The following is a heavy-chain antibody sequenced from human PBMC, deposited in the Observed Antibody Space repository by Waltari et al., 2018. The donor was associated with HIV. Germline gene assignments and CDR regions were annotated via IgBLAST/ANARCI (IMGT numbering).Heavy chain of an antibody. V-gene: IGHV1-69*12. CDR3: ASDRAYDSSGYHSGGYYFDY. J-gene: IGHJ4*02. CDR1: GGTFSSYA. Sequence: QVQLVQSGAEVKKPGSSVKVSCTASGGTFSSYAISWVRPAPGQGLEWMGGIITSCGTANYAQKCQGRGKITANESTSTAYMELSSLRSEDTAVYYCASDRAYDSSGYHSGGYYFDYWGQGTLVTVSS. D-gene: IGHD3-22*01. CDR2: IITSCGTA.